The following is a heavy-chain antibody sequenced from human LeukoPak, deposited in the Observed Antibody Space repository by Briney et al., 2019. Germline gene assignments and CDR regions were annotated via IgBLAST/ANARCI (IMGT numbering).Heavy chain of an antibody. CDR3: ARGRAFFD. CDR1: GGSFSGYY. Sequence: PSETLSLTCAVYGGSFSGYYWSWIRQPPGKGLEWIGEINQSGSTNYNPSLKSRVTISFGTSKNQFSLKLSSVTAADTAVYYCARGRAFFDWGQGTLVTVSS. D-gene: IGHD3-3*02. J-gene: IGHJ4*02. V-gene: IGHV4-34*01. CDR2: INQSGST.